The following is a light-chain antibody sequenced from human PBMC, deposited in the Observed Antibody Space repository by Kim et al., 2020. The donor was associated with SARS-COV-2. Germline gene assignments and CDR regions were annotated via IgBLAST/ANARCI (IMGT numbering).Light chain of an antibody. CDR1: QSVTSAF. CDR2: ATS. J-gene: IGKJ2*01. V-gene: IGKV3-20*01. CDR3: QQYDHSPPTYT. Sequence: PGERATPSCRASQSVTSAFLAWYQQKPGQAPRLLIHATSTRATGIPDRFSGSGSGTDFTLTISRLEPEDFAVYYCQQYDHSPPTYTFAQGTKLEI.